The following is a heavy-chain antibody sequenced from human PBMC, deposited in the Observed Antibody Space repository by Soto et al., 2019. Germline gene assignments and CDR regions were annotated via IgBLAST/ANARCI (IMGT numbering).Heavy chain of an antibody. V-gene: IGHV4-39*01. J-gene: IGHJ6*03. CDR2: IYYSGNT. D-gene: IGHD2-15*01. Sequence: SETLSLTCTVSGGSVSSGIYYWGWIRQPPGKGLEWIGSIYYSGNTYYNPSLKSRVTISVDTSKNQFSLKLSSVTAADTAVYYCARHVGGYYYCMDVWGKGTTVTVSS. CDR3: ARHVGGYYYCMDV. CDR1: GGSVSSGIYY.